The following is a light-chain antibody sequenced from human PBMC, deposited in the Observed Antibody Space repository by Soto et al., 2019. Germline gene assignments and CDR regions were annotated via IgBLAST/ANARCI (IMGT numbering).Light chain of an antibody. J-gene: IGLJ2*01. Sequence: QSVLTQPPSASGSPGQSVTISCTGTNSDVGGYNYVSWYQQHPGKAPKLMTYEVSKRASGVPDRFSGSKSGNTASLTVSGLQAEDEANYYCSSYAGSNNFVIFGGGTQLTVL. V-gene: IGLV2-8*01. CDR2: EVS. CDR1: NSDVGGYNY. CDR3: SSYAGSNNFVI.